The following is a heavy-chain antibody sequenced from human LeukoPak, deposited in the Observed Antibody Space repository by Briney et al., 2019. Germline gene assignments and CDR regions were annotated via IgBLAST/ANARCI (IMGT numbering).Heavy chain of an antibody. V-gene: IGHV5-10-1*01. Sequence: GDSLKISCKGSGFSFTSYWISWVRQMPGKGLEWMGRIDPSDSSTNYSPSFQGHVTISADKSIITASLQWSSLKASDTAMYYCARQRGVGAFDLWGQGTMVTVSS. CDR1: GFSFTSYW. CDR2: IDPSDSST. CDR3: ARQRGVGAFDL. J-gene: IGHJ3*01.